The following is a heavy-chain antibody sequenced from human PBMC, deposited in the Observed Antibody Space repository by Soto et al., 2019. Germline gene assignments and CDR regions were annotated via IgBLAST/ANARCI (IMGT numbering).Heavy chain of an antibody. Sequence: EVQLLEAGGGLVQPGGSLRLSCAASGFTFSSYAMSWVRQAPGKGLEWVSAISGSGGSTYYADSVKGRFTISRDNSKNTLYLQMNSLRAEDTAVYYCANVQWLEPGGWFDPWGQGTLVTVSS. V-gene: IGHV3-23*01. D-gene: IGHD6-19*01. J-gene: IGHJ5*02. CDR3: ANVQWLEPGGWFDP. CDR1: GFTFSSYA. CDR2: ISGSGGST.